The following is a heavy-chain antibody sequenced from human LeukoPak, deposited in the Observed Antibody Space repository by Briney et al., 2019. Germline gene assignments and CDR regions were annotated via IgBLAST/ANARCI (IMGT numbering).Heavy chain of an antibody. V-gene: IGHV1-18*01. CDR3: AKQNNWNYAVDP. D-gene: IGHD1-7*01. CDR1: GYTFTNYG. CDR2: ISANNHNS. Sequence: GASVKVSCEASGYTFTNYGIGWVRQAPGRGLEWMGWISANNHNSKYSQKFQGRVTMTTDTATSTAYTELRSLGSDDAAIFYCAKQNNWNYAVDPWGQGTLVTVSS. J-gene: IGHJ5*02.